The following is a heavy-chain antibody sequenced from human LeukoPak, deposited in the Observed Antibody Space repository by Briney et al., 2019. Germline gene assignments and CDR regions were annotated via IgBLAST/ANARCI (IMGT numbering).Heavy chain of an antibody. CDR3: ARRSPMTQDAFDI. CDR2: IYPGDSDT. V-gene: IGHV5-51*01. D-gene: IGHD2-21*02. Sequence: GESLKISCQGSGYSFITYWIAWVRRMPGKGLEWMGIIYPGDSDTRYSPSFQGQVTFSADKSISTAFLQWNSLKASDTAMYYCARRSPMTQDAFDIWGQGTMVTVSS. J-gene: IGHJ3*02. CDR1: GYSFITYW.